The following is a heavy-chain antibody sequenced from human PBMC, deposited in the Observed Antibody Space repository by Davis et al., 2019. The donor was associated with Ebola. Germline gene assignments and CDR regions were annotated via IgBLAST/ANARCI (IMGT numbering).Heavy chain of an antibody. V-gene: IGHV3-20*01. CDR1: GLTFRTYW. CDR3: ARVNAATGYSRIDT. D-gene: IGHD3-9*01. Sequence: GESLKISCAASGLTFRTYWMHWVRQAPGKGLEWVSGINWNSRSMGYADSVKGRFTISRDNVKNSLYLRMNDLRVEDTAFYHCARVNAATGYSRIDTWGQGTLVTVSS. J-gene: IGHJ5*01. CDR2: INWNSRSM.